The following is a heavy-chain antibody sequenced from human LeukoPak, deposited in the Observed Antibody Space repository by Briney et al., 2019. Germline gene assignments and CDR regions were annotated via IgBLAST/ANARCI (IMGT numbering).Heavy chain of an antibody. CDR2: ISDSGST. CDR1: GGSMNNYY. V-gene: IGHV4-59*08. D-gene: IGHD1-26*01. CDR3: ARHAGSGSYLGATDS. Sequence: SETLSLTCTVSGGSMNNYYWSWIRQAPGKGLEWIGYISDSGSTNYNPSLGSRVTISVDTSKNQFSLKLSSVTATDTAVYFCARHAGSGSYLGATDSWGQGTLVTVSP. J-gene: IGHJ5*01.